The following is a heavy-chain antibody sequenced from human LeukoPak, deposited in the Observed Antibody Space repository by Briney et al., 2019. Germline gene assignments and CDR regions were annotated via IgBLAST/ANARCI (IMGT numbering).Heavy chain of an antibody. V-gene: IGHV3-23*01. CDR2: IRGSGGST. J-gene: IGHJ4*02. CDR3: ARDGYASGSLDY. CDR1: GFTFSSYA. Sequence: GGSLRLSCAASGFTFSSYAMIWVRQAPGKGLEWVSAIRGSGGSTYYADSVKDRFTISRDNSKNTLYLQVNSLRAEDTAVYYCARDGYASGSLDYWGQGTLVTVSS. D-gene: IGHD3-10*01.